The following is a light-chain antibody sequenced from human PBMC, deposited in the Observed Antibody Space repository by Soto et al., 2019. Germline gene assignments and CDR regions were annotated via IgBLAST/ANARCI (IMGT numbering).Light chain of an antibody. CDR3: QSYDSSLSAWV. J-gene: IGLJ3*02. CDR2: GNS. CDR1: SSNIGAGHD. V-gene: IGLV1-40*01. Sequence: QPVLTQPPSVSGAPGQRVTISCTGSSSNIGAGHDVHWYQQLPGTAPKVLIYGNSNRPSGVPDRFSGSKSGTSASLAITGLQAEDDADYFCQSYDSSLSAWVFGGGTKVTVL.